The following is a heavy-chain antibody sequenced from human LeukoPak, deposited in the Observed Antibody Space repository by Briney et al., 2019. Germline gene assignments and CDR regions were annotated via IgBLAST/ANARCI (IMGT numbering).Heavy chain of an antibody. V-gene: IGHV1-46*01. CDR2: INPSGGST. Sequence: ASVKVSCKASGYTFSNYYVHWVRQAPGQGLEWMGVINPSGGSTNYAQKFQGRVTMTRDTSTSTIYMEMSSLRSEDTAVYYCARDSTVTTFRGCVDPWGQGTLVTVSS. J-gene: IGHJ5*02. CDR1: GYTFSNYY. D-gene: IGHD4-17*01. CDR3: ARDSTVTTFRGCVDP.